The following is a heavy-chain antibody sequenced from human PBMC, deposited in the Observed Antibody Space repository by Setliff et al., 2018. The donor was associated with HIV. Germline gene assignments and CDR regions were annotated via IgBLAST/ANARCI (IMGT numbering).Heavy chain of an antibody. V-gene: IGHV4-31*03. CDR2: IYYSGST. D-gene: IGHD2-15*01. CDR3: ARDEGVVAATETYYYNGLDV. Sequence: SETLSLTCTVSGDSLSSDYYYWTWIRQHPEKGLEWIGYIYYSGSTLYNPSLRSRLSMSVDTSKNQFSLTLNSVTAADTAVYYCARDEGVVAATETYYYNGLDVWGQGTTVTVSS. J-gene: IGHJ6*02. CDR1: GDSLSSDYYY.